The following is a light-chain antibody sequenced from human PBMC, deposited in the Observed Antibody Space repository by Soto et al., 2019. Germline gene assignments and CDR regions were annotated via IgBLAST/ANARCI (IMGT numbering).Light chain of an antibody. CDR3: SSYAGSNNLV. J-gene: IGLJ2*01. CDR1: SSDVGGYTY. CDR2: EVS. Sequence: QSALTQPPSASGSLGQAVTISCTGTSSDVGGYTYVSWYQQHPGKAPKLMIYEVSKRPSGVPDRFSGSKSGNTASLTVSGLQAEDEADYYCSSYAGSNNLVFGGGTKLTVL. V-gene: IGLV2-8*01.